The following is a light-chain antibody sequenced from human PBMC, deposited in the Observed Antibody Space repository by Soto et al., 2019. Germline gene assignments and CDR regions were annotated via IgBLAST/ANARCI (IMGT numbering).Light chain of an antibody. CDR2: KAS. CDR3: QQYNSYSGT. Sequence: DIQMTQSPSTLSASVGDRVTITCRASQSISSWLAWYQQKPGKAPKLLIYKASSLESGVPSRFSGSGSGTEFTLTISSLQHADFATYYCQQYNSYSGTFGQGTKVDSK. V-gene: IGKV1-5*03. J-gene: IGKJ1*01. CDR1: QSISSW.